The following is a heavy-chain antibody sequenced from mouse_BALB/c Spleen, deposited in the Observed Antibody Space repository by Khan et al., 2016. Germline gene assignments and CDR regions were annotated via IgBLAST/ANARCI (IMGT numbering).Heavy chain of an antibody. Sequence: IQLVQSGAELVKPGASVKLSCTASGFNIKDTYMHWVKQRPEQGLEWIGRIDPANGNTKYDPKFQGKATITADQSSNTAYLQLRSLTSEDTDVYYCARSPYDYDVGFAYWGQGTSVTVSS. V-gene: IGHV14-3*02. CDR1: GFNIKDTY. CDR3: ARSPYDYDVGFAY. D-gene: IGHD2-4*01. J-gene: IGHJ4*01. CDR2: IDPANGNT.